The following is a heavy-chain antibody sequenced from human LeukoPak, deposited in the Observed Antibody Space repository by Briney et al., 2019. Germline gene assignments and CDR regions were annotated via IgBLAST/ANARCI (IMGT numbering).Heavy chain of an antibody. J-gene: IGHJ3*02. D-gene: IGHD2-15*01. V-gene: IGHV4-59*01. CDR2: IYYSGST. CDR3: ARVADIVVVLAAADHAFDI. Sequence: SETLSLTCTVSGGSISSYYWSWIRQPPGKGLEWIGYIYYSGSTNYNPSLKSRVTISVDTSKNQFSLKLSSVTAADTAVYYCARVADIVVVLAAADHAFDIWGQGTMVTVSS. CDR1: GGSISSYY.